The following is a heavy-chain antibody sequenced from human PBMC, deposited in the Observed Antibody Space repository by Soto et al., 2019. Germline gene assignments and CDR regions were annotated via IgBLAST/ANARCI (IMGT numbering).Heavy chain of an antibody. CDR3: ARGRNYDAFDI. CDR2: INSDGRST. Sequence: EVQLVESGGGLVQPGGSLRLSCAASGFSFSSYWMHWVLQAPGKGLVWVSRINSDGRSTSYADSVKGRLTISRDNAKNTLYLQMSSLRAEDTGVYYCARGRNYDAFDIWGQGTMVTLSS. CDR1: GFSFSSYW. D-gene: IGHD4-4*01. V-gene: IGHV3-74*01. J-gene: IGHJ3*02.